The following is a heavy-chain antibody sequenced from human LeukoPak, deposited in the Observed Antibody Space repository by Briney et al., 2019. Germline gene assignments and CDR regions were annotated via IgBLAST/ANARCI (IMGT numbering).Heavy chain of an antibody. J-gene: IGHJ3*02. CDR3: ARHAGGWAFDI. Sequence: SETLSLTCTVAGGSISSYYWSWIRQPPGKGLEWIGYIYYSGSTNYNPSLKNRVTISVDTSKNQFSLKLSSVTAADTAVYYCARHAGGWAFDIWGQGTMVTVSS. D-gene: IGHD2-15*01. CDR1: GGSISSYY. V-gene: IGHV4-59*01. CDR2: IYYSGST.